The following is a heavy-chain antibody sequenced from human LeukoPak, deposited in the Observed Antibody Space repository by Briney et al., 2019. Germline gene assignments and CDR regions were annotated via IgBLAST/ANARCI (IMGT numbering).Heavy chain of an antibody. D-gene: IGHD3-22*01. CDR2: ISYDGSNK. V-gene: IGHV3-30-3*01. J-gene: IGHJ4*02. Sequence: GGSLRLSCAASGFTFSSYAMHWVRQAPGKGLGWVAVISYDGSNKYYADSVKGRFTISRDNSKNTLYLQMNSLRAEDTAVYYCAREERRITMIVVVIPLDYWGQGTLVTVSS. CDR1: GFTFSSYA. CDR3: AREERRITMIVVVIPLDY.